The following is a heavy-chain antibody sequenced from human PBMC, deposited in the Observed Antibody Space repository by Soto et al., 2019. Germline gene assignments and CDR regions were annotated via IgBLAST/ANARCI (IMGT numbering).Heavy chain of an antibody. V-gene: IGHV1-69*13. CDR2: IIPIFGTA. CDR1: GGTFSSYA. CDR3: ARDILTGYYDAFDI. J-gene: IGHJ3*02. D-gene: IGHD3-9*01. Sequence: ASVKVSCKASGGTFSSYAISWVRQAPGQGLEWMGGIIPIFGTANYAQKFQGRVTITADESTSTAYMELSSLRSEDTAVYYCARDILTGYYDAFDIWGQGTMVTVSS.